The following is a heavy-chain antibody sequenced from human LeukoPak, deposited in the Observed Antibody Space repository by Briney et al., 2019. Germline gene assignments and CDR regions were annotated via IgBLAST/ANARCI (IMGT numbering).Heavy chain of an antibody. CDR3: ASGTAELLAAAGTIIYAFDI. J-gene: IGHJ3*02. CDR2: INTNTGNP. D-gene: IGHD6-13*01. CDR1: GYTFTSYA. Sequence: ASVKVSCKASGYTFTSYAMNWVRQAPGQGLEWMGWINTNTGNPTYAQGFTGRFVFSLDTSVSTAYLQISSLKAEDTAVYYCASGTAELLAAAGTIIYAFDIWGQGTMVTVSS. V-gene: IGHV7-4-1*02.